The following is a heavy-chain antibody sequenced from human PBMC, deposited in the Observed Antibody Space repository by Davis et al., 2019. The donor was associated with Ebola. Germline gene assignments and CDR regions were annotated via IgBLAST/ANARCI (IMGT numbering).Heavy chain of an antibody. CDR2: SSSSGSSK. V-gene: IGHV3-48*03. CDR3: ASPGGY. CDR1: GFTFGSYE. Sequence: GGSLRLSCAASGFTFGSYEMNWVRQAPGKGLEWVSYSSSSGSSKYYADSVKGRFTISRDNAKNSLYLQMNSLRAEDTAVYYCASPGGYWGQGTLVTVSS. J-gene: IGHJ4*02.